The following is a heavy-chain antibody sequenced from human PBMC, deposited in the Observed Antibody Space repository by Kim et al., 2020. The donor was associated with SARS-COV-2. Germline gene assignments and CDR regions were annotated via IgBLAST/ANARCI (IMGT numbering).Heavy chain of an antibody. CDR1: GFTFSSYA. Sequence: GGSLRLSCAASGFTFSSYAMSWVRQAPGKGLEWVSAISGSGGSTYYADSVKGRFTISRDNSKNTLYLQMNSLRAEDTAVYYCAKDPGWDSGSYFDAFDIWGQGTMVTVSS. D-gene: IGHD1-26*01. CDR2: ISGSGGST. CDR3: AKDPGWDSGSYFDAFDI. V-gene: IGHV3-23*01. J-gene: IGHJ3*02.